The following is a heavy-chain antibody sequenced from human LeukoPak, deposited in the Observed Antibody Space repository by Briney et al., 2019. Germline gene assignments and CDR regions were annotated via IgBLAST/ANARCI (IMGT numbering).Heavy chain of an antibody. J-gene: IGHJ3*02. D-gene: IGHD3-10*01. CDR2: ISSNGGST. CDR1: GFSFSSYA. CDR3: ARAKKRSLWFGESLTPDAFDI. Sequence: GGSLGLSCAASGFSFSSYAMYWVRQAPGKGLEYVSAISSNGGSTYYANSVKGRFTISRDNSKNTLYLQMGSLRAEDMAVYYCARAKKRSLWFGESLTPDAFDIWGQGTMVTVSS. V-gene: IGHV3-64*01.